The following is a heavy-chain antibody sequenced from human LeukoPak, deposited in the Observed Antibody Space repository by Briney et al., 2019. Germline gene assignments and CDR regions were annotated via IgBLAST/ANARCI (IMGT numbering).Heavy chain of an antibody. CDR3: ARDLVDSSGWYLVY. CDR2: IIPIFGTA. J-gene: IGHJ4*02. CDR1: GYTFTGYY. Sequence: SVKVSCKASGYTFTGYYMHWVRQAPGQGLEWMGRIIPIFGTANYAQKFQGRVTITTDESTSTAYMELSSLRSEDTAVYYCARDLVDSSGWYLVYWGQGTLVTVSS. D-gene: IGHD6-19*01. V-gene: IGHV1-69*05.